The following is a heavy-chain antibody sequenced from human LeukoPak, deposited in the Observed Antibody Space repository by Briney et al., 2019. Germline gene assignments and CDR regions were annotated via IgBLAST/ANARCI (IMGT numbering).Heavy chain of an antibody. CDR2: ISWNSGGI. Sequence: GGSLRLSCAASGFTFDDYGMSWVRQAPGKGLEWVSGISWNSGGIGYADSVKGRFTISRDNAKNSLYLQMNSLRAEDTALYYCAKGQLDYGSGSYYNPAEYFQHWGQGTLVTVSS. D-gene: IGHD3-10*01. CDR3: AKGQLDYGSGSYYNPAEYFQH. CDR1: GFTFDDYG. V-gene: IGHV3-9*01. J-gene: IGHJ1*01.